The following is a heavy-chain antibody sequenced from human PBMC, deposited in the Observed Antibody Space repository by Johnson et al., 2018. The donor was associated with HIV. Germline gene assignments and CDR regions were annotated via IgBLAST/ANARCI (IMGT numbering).Heavy chain of an antibody. CDR3: ARDQDWGYYDSTAFDI. D-gene: IGHD3-22*01. Sequence: VQLVESGGGLIQPGGSLRLSCAASGFTVSSNYMSWVRQAPGKGLEWVSVISGSGGSTYYADSVKGRFTISRDNSKNTLYLQMNSLRAEDTAVYYCARDQDWGYYDSTAFDIWGQGTMVTVSS. CDR1: GFTVSSNY. J-gene: IGHJ3*02. CDR2: ISGSGGST. V-gene: IGHV3-66*03.